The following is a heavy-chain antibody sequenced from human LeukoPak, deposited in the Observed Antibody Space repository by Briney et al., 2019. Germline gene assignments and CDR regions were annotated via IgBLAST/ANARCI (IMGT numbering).Heavy chain of an antibody. V-gene: IGHV4-59*01. CDR2: IYYSGST. CDR1: GGSISSYY. Sequence: SETLSLTCTVSGGSISSYYWSWIRQPPGKGLEWIGYIYYSGSTNYNPSLKSRVTISVDTSKNQFSLKLSSVTAADTAVYYCARVAGDILTGYSASYYYYYYGMDVWGQGTTVTVSS. D-gene: IGHD3-9*01. J-gene: IGHJ6*02. CDR3: ARVAGDILTGYSASYYYYYYGMDV.